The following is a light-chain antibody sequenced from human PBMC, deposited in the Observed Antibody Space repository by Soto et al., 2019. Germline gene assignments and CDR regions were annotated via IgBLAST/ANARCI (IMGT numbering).Light chain of an antibody. CDR1: QYMGTY. Sequence: DIQMTQSPSSLSASVGDRVTITCRASQYMGTYLNWYQQKPGKAPKLLIYAASSLRSGVPSRFSGRESGTDFTLTISSLQPEDFATYSCQQSYSSPFTFGPGTKVDIK. J-gene: IGKJ3*01. CDR3: QQSYSSPFT. V-gene: IGKV1-39*01. CDR2: AAS.